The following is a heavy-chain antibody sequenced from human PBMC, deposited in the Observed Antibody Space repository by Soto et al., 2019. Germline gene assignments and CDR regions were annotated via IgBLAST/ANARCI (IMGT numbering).Heavy chain of an antibody. Sequence: QVQLVESGGGVVQPGRSLRLSCAASGFTFSSYGMHWVRQAPGKGLEWVAVISYDGSNKYYADSVKGRFTISRDNSKNXLYLQMNSLRAEDTAVYYCAKDRGCITIFCPEGYYYYGMDVWGQGTTVTVSS. CDR1: GFTFSSYG. J-gene: IGHJ6*02. CDR3: AKDRGCITIFCPEGYYYYGMDV. CDR2: ISYDGSNK. V-gene: IGHV3-30*18. D-gene: IGHD3-9*01.